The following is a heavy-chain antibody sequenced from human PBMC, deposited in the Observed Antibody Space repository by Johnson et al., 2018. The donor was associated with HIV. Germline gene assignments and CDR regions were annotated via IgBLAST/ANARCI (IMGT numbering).Heavy chain of an antibody. CDR3: TTEGDAFDI. Sequence: VQLVESGGGLVQPGGSLRLSCAASAVSGFSVSSNYINWVRQAPGKGLEWVGRIKSKSDGETTDYAAPVRGRFTVSRDDSKNKVYLQMNSLKIEDTAVYFCTTEGDAFDIWGQGTKVTVSS. V-gene: IGHV3-15*07. J-gene: IGHJ3*02. CDR1: AVSGFSVSSNY. CDR2: IKSKSDGETT.